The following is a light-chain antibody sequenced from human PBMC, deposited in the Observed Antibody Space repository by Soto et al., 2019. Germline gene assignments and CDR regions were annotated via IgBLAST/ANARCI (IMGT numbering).Light chain of an antibody. CDR2: DAS. CDR1: QSVSSY. V-gene: IGKV3-11*01. CDR3: QQRSNWHPRIT. J-gene: IGKJ4*01. Sequence: EIVLTQSPATLSLSPGERATLSCRASQSVSSYLAWYQQKPGQAPRLLIYDASNRATGIPARFSGSGSGTDFTLTISSLEPEDCAVYYCQQRSNWHPRITFGGVTKVEIK.